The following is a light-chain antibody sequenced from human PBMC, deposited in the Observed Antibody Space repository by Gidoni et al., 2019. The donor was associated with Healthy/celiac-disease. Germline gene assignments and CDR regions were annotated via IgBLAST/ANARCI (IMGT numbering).Light chain of an antibody. CDR3: QQYNNWPPGT. CDR1: QSVSSN. V-gene: IGKV3-15*01. CDR2: GAS. Sequence: EIVMTQSPATLSVSPGERATLSCKASQSVSSNLAWYQQRPGRAPRLLICGASTRATGIPARFSGSGSGTEFTLTISSLQSEDFAVYYCQQYNNWPPGTFGQGTKVEIK. J-gene: IGKJ1*01.